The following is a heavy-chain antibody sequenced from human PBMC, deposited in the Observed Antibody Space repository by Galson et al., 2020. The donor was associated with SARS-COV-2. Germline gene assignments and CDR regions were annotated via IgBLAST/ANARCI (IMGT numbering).Heavy chain of an antibody. J-gene: IGHJ6*02. V-gene: IGHV3-15*01. D-gene: IGHD2-15*01. CDR1: GFTFSNAW. Sequence: GGSLRLSCAASGFTFSNAWMSWVRQAPGKGLEWVGRIKSKTDGGTTDYAAPVKGRFTISRDDSKNTLYLQMNSLKTEDTAVYYCTTDLEIGYCSGGSCPAGHYYYGMDVWGQGTTVTVSS. CDR2: IKSKTDGGTT. CDR3: TTDLEIGYCSGGSCPAGHYYYGMDV.